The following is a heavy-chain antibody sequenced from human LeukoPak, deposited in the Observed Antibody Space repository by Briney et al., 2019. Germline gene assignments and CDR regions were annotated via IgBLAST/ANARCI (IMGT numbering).Heavy chain of an antibody. V-gene: IGHV3-53*01. D-gene: IGHD4-17*01. CDR1: GFTVSSNS. CDR2: IFSGGNT. CDR3: ARRAGEYSHPYDY. J-gene: IGHJ4*02. Sequence: GGSLRLSCTVSGFTVSSNSMSWVRQAPGKGLEWVSFIFSGGNTHYSDSVKGRFTISRDNSKNTLYLQMNSLRADDTAVYYCARRAGEYSHPYDYWGQGTLVTVSS.